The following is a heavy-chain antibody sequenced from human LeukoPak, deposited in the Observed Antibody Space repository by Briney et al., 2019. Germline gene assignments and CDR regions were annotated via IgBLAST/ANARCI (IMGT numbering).Heavy chain of an antibody. CDR3: ARHSAYCSSTSCYRGAFDY. CDR2: ISSSSSYI. V-gene: IGHV3-21*01. Sequence: GGSLRLSCAASGFTFSSYAMSWVRQAPGKGLEWVSSISSSSSYIYYADSVKGRFTISRDNAKNSLYLQMNSLRAEDTAVYYCARHSAYCSSTSCYRGAFDYWGQGTLVTVSS. D-gene: IGHD2-2*01. J-gene: IGHJ4*02. CDR1: GFTFSSYA.